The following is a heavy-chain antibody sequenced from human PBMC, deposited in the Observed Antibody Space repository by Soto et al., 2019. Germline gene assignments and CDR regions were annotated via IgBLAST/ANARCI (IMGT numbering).Heavy chain of an antibody. CDR3: ARSMGWRDAFDI. D-gene: IGHD3-10*01. CDR1: GFTFSSYS. Sequence: PGGSLRLSCAASGFTFSSYSMNWVRQAPGKGLEWVSSISSSSGYIYYADSVKGRFTISRDNAKNSLFLQMNSLRADDTAIYYCARSMGWRDAFDIWGQGTVVTVSS. V-gene: IGHV3-21*01. J-gene: IGHJ3*02. CDR2: ISSSSGYI.